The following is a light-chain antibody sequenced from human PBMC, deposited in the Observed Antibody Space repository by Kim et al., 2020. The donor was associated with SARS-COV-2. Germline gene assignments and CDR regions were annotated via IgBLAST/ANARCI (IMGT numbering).Light chain of an antibody. CDR1: QSVSRSY. CDR3: QQYGSSRT. J-gene: IGKJ2*02. Sequence: SLSPGERAILSCRVSQSVSRSYLAWYQQKPGQAPRLLIYGASSRATGIPDRFSGSGSGTDFTLTISKLEPEDFAVYFCQQYGSSRTFGQGTKLEIK. V-gene: IGKV3-20*01. CDR2: GAS.